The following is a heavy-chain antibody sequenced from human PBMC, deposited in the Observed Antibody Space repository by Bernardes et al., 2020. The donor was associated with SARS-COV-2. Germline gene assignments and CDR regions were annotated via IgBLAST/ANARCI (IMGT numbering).Heavy chain of an antibody. V-gene: IGHV4-61*08. CDR1: GGSVNSRVYY. CDR3: ATASCACSSNWCGYLDY. Sequence: SETLSLTCTVSGGSVNSRVYYWRWIRQPPGQELEWIGQIYYTGSTNYNPSIKSRVTMSLDTSKNQFSLKLTSVTAADTAVYYCATASCACSSNWCGYLDYWGQGTLVTVSS. D-gene: IGHD2-2*01. J-gene: IGHJ4*02. CDR2: IYYTGST.